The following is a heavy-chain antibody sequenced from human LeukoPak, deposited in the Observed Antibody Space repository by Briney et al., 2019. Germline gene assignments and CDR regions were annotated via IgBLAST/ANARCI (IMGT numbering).Heavy chain of an antibody. CDR2: IRYDGSNK. V-gene: IGHV3-30*02. D-gene: IGHD1-7*01. CDR1: GFTFSSYG. J-gene: IGHJ6*03. Sequence: GGSLRLSCAASGFTFSSYGMHWVRQAPGKGLEWVAFIRYDGSNKYYADSVKGRFTISRDNSKNTLNLQMNSLKTEDTAVYYCTTEIPLSGTAYYMDVWGKGTTVTVSS. CDR3: TTEIPLSGTAYYMDV.